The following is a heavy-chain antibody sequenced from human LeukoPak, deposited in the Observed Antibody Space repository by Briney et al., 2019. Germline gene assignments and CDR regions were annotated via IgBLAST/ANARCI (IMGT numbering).Heavy chain of an antibody. CDR3: AKTTSPDDVRWPYFDS. D-gene: IGHD1-14*01. CDR2: IYSGNT. Sequence: GGSLRLSCAAFGFVVSATSMSWVRQPPGKGLEWVSIIYSGNTRYADSVKGRFTISRHDSENTVSLQMNSLLLEDTAVYFCAKTTSPDDVRWPYFDSWGQGILVTVSS. J-gene: IGHJ4*02. CDR1: GFVVSATS. V-gene: IGHV3-53*04.